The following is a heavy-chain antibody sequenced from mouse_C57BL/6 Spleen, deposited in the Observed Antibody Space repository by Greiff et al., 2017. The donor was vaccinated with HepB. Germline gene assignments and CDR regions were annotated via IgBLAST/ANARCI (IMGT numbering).Heavy chain of an antibody. CDR1: GYTFTDYE. Sequence: QVQLKESGAELVRPGASVTLSCKASGYTFTDYEMHWVKQTPVHGLEWIGAIDPETGGTAYNQKFKGKAILTADKSSSTAYMELRSLTSEDSAVYYCTRENNFAWFAYWGQGTLVTVSA. CDR2: IDPETGGT. D-gene: IGHD1-3*01. J-gene: IGHJ3*01. V-gene: IGHV1-15*01. CDR3: TRENNFAWFAY.